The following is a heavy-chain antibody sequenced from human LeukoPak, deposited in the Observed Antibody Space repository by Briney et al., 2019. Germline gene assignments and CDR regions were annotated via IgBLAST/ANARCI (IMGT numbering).Heavy chain of an antibody. CDR2: ISAYNGNA. CDR1: GYTFTSYG. Sequence: ASVKVSCKASGYTFTSYGISGVRQAPGQVLAWVGWISAYNGNANYAQKLQGRVTMTTDTSTSTAYMELRSLKSDDTDVYYCARGRYYHSSGYYDDYWGQGTLVTVSS. J-gene: IGHJ4*02. D-gene: IGHD3-22*01. V-gene: IGHV1-18*01. CDR3: ARGRYYHSSGYYDDY.